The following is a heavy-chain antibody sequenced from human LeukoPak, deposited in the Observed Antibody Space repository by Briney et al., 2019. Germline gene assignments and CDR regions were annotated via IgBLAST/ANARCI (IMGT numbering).Heavy chain of an antibody. CDR3: AREGASHYDSTSDY. V-gene: IGHV1-69*13. CDR1: GGSFSTYV. CDR2: IIPVFGTR. J-gene: IGHJ4*02. Sequence: SVKVSCKASGGSFSTYVITWVRQAPGQGLEWMGGIIPVFGTRNYAQKLQGRTTIAADELTGTSYMELSSLRSEDTAVYYCAREGASHYDSTSDYWGQGTLVTVSA. D-gene: IGHD3-22*01.